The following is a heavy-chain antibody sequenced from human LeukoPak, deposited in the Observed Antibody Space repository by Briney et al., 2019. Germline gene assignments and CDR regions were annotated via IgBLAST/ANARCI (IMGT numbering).Heavy chain of an antibody. CDR2: IYPGDSDT. CDR1: GYSFTNYW. V-gene: IGHV5-51*01. D-gene: IGHD4-17*01. J-gene: IGHJ4*02. Sequence: GASLKISCKGSGYSFTNYWIGWVRQLPGKGLECMGIIYPGDSDTRYSPSFQGQVTISADKSISTAYLQWSSLKASDTAMYYCARLERSDDYGSEGGDWGQGTLVTVSS. CDR3: ARLERSDDYGSEGGD.